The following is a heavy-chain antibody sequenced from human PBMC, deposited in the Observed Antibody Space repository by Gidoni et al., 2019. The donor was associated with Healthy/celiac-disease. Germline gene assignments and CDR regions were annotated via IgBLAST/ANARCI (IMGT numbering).Heavy chain of an antibody. J-gene: IGHJ2*01. CDR2: ISGSGGST. V-gene: IGHV3-23*04. D-gene: IGHD2-15*01. CDR1: GFTFSSYA. CDR3: AKDGPRSYCSGGSCYSSYWYFDL. Sequence: EVQLVESGGGLVQPGGSLRLSCAASGFTFSSYAMSWVRQAPGKGLEWVSAISGSGGSTYYADSVKGRFTISRDNSKNTLYLQMNSLRAEDTAVYYCAKDGPRSYCSGGSCYSSYWYFDLWGRGTLVTVSS.